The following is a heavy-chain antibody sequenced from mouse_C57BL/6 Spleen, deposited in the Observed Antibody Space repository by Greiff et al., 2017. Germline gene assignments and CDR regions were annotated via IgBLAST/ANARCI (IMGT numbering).Heavy chain of an antibody. CDR1: GYTFTSYW. CDR2: INPSSGYT. Sequence: QVQLQQSGAELAKPGASVKLSCKASGYTFTSYWMHWVKQRPGRGLEWIGYINPSSGYTKYNQKFKDKATLTADNSSSTAYMPLSSLTYEDSAVYYYARGGGNYLYAMDYWGQGTSVTVSS. D-gene: IGHD2-1*01. J-gene: IGHJ4*01. V-gene: IGHV1-7*01. CDR3: ARGGGNYLYAMDY.